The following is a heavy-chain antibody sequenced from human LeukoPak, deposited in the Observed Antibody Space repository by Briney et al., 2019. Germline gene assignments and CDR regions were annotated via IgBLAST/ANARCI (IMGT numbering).Heavy chain of an antibody. D-gene: IGHD6-13*01. J-gene: IGHJ6*02. CDR1: GRSISSYY. CDR3: ARVGTSAAGTSAYYYYGMDV. Sequence: SETLSLTCTVSGRSISSYYWSWLRQPPGKGLEWIGYIYYSGSTNYNPSLKSRVTISVATSKNQFSLKLSSVTAADTAVYYCARVGTSAAGTSAYYYYGMDVWGQGTTVTVSS. V-gene: IGHV4-59*01. CDR2: IYYSGST.